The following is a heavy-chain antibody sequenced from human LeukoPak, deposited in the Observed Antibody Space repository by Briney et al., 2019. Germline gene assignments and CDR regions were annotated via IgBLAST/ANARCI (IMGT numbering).Heavy chain of an antibody. J-gene: IGHJ5*02. CDR3: AAISSSWYSTGFDP. Sequence: SETLSLTCTVSGGSTSSYYWSWIRQPPGKGLEWIGYIYYSGSTNYNPSLKSRVTISVDTSKNQFSLKLSSVTAADTAVYYCAAISSSWYSTGFDPWGQGTPVTVSS. D-gene: IGHD6-13*01. V-gene: IGHV4-59*01. CDR1: GGSTSSYY. CDR2: IYYSGST.